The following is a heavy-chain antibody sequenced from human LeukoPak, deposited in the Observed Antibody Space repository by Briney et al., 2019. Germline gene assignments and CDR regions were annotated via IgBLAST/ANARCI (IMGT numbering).Heavy chain of an antibody. CDR2: TNGDGSSI. CDR1: GFTFSSYW. D-gene: IGHD6-13*01. V-gene: IGHV3-74*01. CDR3: ASHSSSWYGFDY. J-gene: IGHJ4*02. Sequence: GGSLRLSCVASGFTFSSYWMHWVRQAPGKGLVWVSRTNGDGSSISYADSVKGRFTISRDNAKNTLYLQMSSLRAEDTAVYYCASHSSSWYGFDYWGQGTLVTVSS.